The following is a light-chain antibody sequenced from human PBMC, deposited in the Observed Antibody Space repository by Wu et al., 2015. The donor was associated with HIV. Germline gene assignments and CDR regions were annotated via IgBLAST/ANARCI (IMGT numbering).Light chain of an antibody. Sequence: CRASXSXGSSLAWYQHETWPGSHGSSSMTASNRATDIPGRFSGSGFATDFTLTISSLEPEDFAVYYCQQRANWPLTFGGGTKVEIK. CDR3: QQRANWPLT. CDR1: XSXGSS. J-gene: IGKJ4*01. CDR2: TAS. V-gene: IGKV3-11*01.